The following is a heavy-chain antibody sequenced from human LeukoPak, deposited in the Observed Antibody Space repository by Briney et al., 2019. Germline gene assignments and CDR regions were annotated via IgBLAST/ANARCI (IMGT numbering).Heavy chain of an antibody. V-gene: IGHV1-69*06. CDR3: ASGLSSWWYFDY. J-gene: IGHJ4*02. CDR2: IIPIFGTA. CDR1: GGTFSSYA. Sequence: PWASVNVSCKASGGTFSSYAISWVRQAPGQGLDWMGGIIPIFGTANYAQKFQGRVTMTEDTSTDTAYMELSSLRSDDTAVYYCASGLSSWWYFDYWGQGTLVTVSS. D-gene: IGHD6-13*01.